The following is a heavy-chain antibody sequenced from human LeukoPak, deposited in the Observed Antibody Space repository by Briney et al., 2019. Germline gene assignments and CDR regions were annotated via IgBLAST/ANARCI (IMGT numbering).Heavy chain of an antibody. CDR3: ARGTTNDYGDYFDY. Sequence: AGGSLRLSCAASGFTFSNYEMNWVRQAPGKGLEWVSYISSSGDTIYYPDSVKGRFTISRDNAKSSLYLQMNSLRAEDTAVYYCARGTTNDYGDYFDYWGQGTLVTVSS. CDR2: ISSSGDTI. V-gene: IGHV3-48*03. J-gene: IGHJ4*02. D-gene: IGHD4-17*01. CDR1: GFTFSNYE.